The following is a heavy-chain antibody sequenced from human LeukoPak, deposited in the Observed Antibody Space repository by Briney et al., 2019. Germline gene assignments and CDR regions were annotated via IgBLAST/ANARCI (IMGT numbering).Heavy chain of an antibody. CDR3: ARSRGGFGDYGSWFDP. CDR2: NHDSGTT. J-gene: IGHJ5*02. Sequence: SETLSLTCTVSGGSISSYYWSWIRQPPGKGLEWIAYNHDSGTTNYNPSLKSRVTTSIDTSKNQFSLKLNSVTPADTAVYYCARSRGGFGDYGSWFDPWGQGTLVTVSS. CDR1: GGSISSYY. D-gene: IGHD4-17*01. V-gene: IGHV4-59*01.